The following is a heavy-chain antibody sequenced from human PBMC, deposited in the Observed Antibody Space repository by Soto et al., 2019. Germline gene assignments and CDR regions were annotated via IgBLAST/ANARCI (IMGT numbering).Heavy chain of an antibody. D-gene: IGHD3-16*02. J-gene: IGHJ4*02. Sequence: QLQLQESGPGLVKPSETLSLTCTVSGGSISSSSYYWGWIRQPPGKGLEWIGSIYYSGSTYYNPSLKSRVTLSVDTSKNQFSLKLSSVTAADTAVYYCARLGRAWGSYPEVDHWGQGTLVTVSS. V-gene: IGHV4-39*01. CDR2: IYYSGST. CDR3: ARLGRAWGSYPEVDH. CDR1: GGSISSSSYY.